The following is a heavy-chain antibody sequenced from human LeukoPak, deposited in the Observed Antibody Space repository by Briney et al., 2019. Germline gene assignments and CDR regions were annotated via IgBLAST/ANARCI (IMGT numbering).Heavy chain of an antibody. CDR2: IYTSGST. CDR1: GGSISSYY. Sequence: SETLSLTCTVSGGSISSYYWSWIRQPAGKGLEWIGRIYTSGSTNYNPSLKSRVTMSVDTSKNQSSLKLSSVTAADTAVYYCASQEYYYDSSGSYAFDIWGQGTMVTVSS. J-gene: IGHJ3*02. D-gene: IGHD3-22*01. CDR3: ASQEYYYDSSGSYAFDI. V-gene: IGHV4-4*07.